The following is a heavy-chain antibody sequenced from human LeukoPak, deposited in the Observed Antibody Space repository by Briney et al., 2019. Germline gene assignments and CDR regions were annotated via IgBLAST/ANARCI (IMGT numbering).Heavy chain of an antibody. CDR2: INSDGSST. V-gene: IGHV3-74*01. J-gene: IGHJ4*02. CDR3: ATGYYRYQLDY. Sequence: GGSLRLSCAASGFTFSSYWMHWVRQAPGKGLVWVSRINSDGSSTSYADSVKGRFTISRDNAKNTLYLRMNSLRAEDTAVYYCATGYYRYQLDYWGQGTLVTVSS. D-gene: IGHD2-2*01. CDR1: GFTFSSYW.